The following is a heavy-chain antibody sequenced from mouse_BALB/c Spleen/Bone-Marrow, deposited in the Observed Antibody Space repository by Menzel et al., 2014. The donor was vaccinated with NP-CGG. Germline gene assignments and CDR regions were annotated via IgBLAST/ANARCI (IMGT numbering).Heavy chain of an antibody. Sequence: QVQLQQSGAELVKPGASVKLSCKTSGYTFTNYWIQWVKQRPGQGLGWIGEIFPGIGTTYYNEKFKGKATLTIDTSSSPAYMQLSSLTSEDSSVYFCARGGNYGYWGQGTTLTVSS. D-gene: IGHD2-1*01. J-gene: IGHJ2*01. CDR3: ARGGNYGY. V-gene: IGHV1S132*01. CDR1: GYTFTNYW. CDR2: IFPGIGTT.